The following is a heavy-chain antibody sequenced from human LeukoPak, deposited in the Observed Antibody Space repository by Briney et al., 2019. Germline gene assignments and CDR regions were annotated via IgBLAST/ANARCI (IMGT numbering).Heavy chain of an antibody. CDR2: ISSSGSTI. CDR3: EELGITMIGGV. CDR1: GFTFSSYE. Sequence: GGSLRLSCAASGFTFSSYEMNWVRQAPGKGLEWVSYISSSGSTIYYADSVKGRFTISRDNAMNSLYLQMNSLRAEDTAVYYCEELGITMIGGVWGKGTTVTISS. D-gene: IGHD3-10*02. V-gene: IGHV3-48*03. J-gene: IGHJ6*04.